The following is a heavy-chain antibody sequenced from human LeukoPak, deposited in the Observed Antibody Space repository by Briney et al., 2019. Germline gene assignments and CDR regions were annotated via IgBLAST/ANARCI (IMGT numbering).Heavy chain of an antibody. J-gene: IGHJ5*02. CDR2: IYYDGST. CDR3: ARGPGIAAP. Sequence: SETLSLTCTVSGGSISITNYYWGWIRQPPGKGLEWIGNIYYDGSTYYNPSLKSRVTISVDTSKNQFSLKLSSVTAADTAVYYCARGPGIAAPWGQGTLVTVSS. D-gene: IGHD6-13*01. V-gene: IGHV4-39*07. CDR1: GGSISITNYY.